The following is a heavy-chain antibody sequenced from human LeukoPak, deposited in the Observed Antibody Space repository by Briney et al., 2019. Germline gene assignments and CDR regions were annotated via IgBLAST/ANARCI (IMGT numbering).Heavy chain of an antibody. CDR1: GFTFSSYA. Sequence: PGGSLRLSCVASGFTFSSYAMSWVRQAPGKGLEWVSAIRESGGSTHYADSVEGRFTISRDNSKNTLYLQMNSLRAEDTAVYYCAKTKPYGTTWYGGIDWGQGALVTVSS. CDR3: AKTKPYGTTWYGGID. D-gene: IGHD6-13*01. V-gene: IGHV3-23*01. CDR2: IRESGGST. J-gene: IGHJ4*02.